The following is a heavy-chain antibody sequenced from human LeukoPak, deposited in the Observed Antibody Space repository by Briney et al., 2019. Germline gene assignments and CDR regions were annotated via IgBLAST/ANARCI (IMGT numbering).Heavy chain of an antibody. CDR3: AKVASETYSYYYMDV. D-gene: IGHD2-15*01. Sequence: SETLSLTCTVSGGSISSGSYYWSWIRQPAGKGLEWIGRIYTSGSTNYNPSLKSRVTISVDTSKNQFSLKLSSVTAADTAVYYCAKVASETYSYYYMDVWGKGTTVTISS. CDR2: IYTSGST. CDR1: GGSISSGSYY. J-gene: IGHJ6*03. V-gene: IGHV4-61*02.